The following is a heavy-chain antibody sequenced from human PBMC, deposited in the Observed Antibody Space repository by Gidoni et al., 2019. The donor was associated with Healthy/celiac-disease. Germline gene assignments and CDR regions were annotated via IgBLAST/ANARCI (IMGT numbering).Heavy chain of an antibody. V-gene: IGHV3-21*01. D-gene: IGHD6-13*01. J-gene: IGHJ3*02. Sequence: EVQLVESGGGLVKPGGSLRLSCAASGFTFISYSMNWVCQAPGKGLEWVSSISSSSSYISYADSGKGRFTISRDNAKNSLYLQMNSLRAEDTAVYYCARETRRSSWYLGDAFDIWGQGTMVTVSS. CDR1: GFTFISYS. CDR3: ARETRRSSWYLGDAFDI. CDR2: ISSSSSYI.